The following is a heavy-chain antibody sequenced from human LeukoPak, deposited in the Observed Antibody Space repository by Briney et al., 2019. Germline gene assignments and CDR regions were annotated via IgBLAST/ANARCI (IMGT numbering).Heavy chain of an antibody. J-gene: IGHJ4*02. CDR2: SNWNCGST. D-gene: IGHD6-19*01. CDR1: GFTFDDYG. V-gene: IGHV3-20*04. Sequence: PGGSLGLSCAASGFTFDDYGMSGVRQSPGKGLEWVSGSNWNCGSTGYADSVKGRFTISRDNAKNSLYLQMNSVRAEDTALYYCARESYSSGWYDYWGQGTLVTVSS. CDR3: ARESYSSGWYDY.